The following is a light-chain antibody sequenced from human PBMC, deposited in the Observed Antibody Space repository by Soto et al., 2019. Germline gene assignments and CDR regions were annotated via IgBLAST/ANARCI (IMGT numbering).Light chain of an antibody. J-gene: IGKJ1*01. V-gene: IGKV3-11*01. Sequence: EIVLTQSPATLSLSPGERATLSCRASQSVSSYLARYQQTPGQAPRLLIYEASNRATGIPARFSGSGSGTDFTLTISSLEPEDFAVYYCQQRSNWPWTFGQGTKVEIK. CDR1: QSVSSY. CDR3: QQRSNWPWT. CDR2: EAS.